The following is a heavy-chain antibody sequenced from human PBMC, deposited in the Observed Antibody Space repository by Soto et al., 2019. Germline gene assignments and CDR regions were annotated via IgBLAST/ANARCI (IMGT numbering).Heavy chain of an antibody. CDR3: AREWVVSYYYYGMDV. CDR2: ISSSSSYI. Sequence: GSLRLSCAASGFTFSSYSMNWVRQAPGKGLEWVSSISSSSSYIYYADSVKGRFTISRDNAKNSLYLQMNSLRAEDTAVYYCAREWVVSYYYYGMDVWGQGTTVTVSS. D-gene: IGHD2-2*01. V-gene: IGHV3-21*01. J-gene: IGHJ6*02. CDR1: GFTFSSYS.